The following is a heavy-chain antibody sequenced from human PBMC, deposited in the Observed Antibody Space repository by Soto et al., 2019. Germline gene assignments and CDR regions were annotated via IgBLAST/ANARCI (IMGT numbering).Heavy chain of an antibody. CDR1: GFTFSDYY. J-gene: IGHJ5*02. CDR3: ARDGGGVGVVVPAAIGPGWFDP. Sequence: GGSLRLSCAASGFTFSDYYMSWIRQAPGKGLEWVSYISSSGSTIYYADSVKGRFTISRDNAKNSLYLQMNSLRAEDTAVYYCARDGGGVGVVVPAAIGPGWFDPWGQGTLVTVSS. CDR2: ISSSGSTI. V-gene: IGHV3-11*01. D-gene: IGHD2-2*01.